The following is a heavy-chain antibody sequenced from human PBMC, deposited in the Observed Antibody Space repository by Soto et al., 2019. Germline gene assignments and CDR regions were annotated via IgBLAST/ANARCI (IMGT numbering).Heavy chain of an antibody. V-gene: IGHV3-48*02. CDR1: GFTFSSYS. CDR3: ARDIHDYGDPRYYYGMDV. D-gene: IGHD4-17*01. Sequence: GSLRLSCAASGFTFSSYSMNWVRQAPGKGLEWVSYISSSSSTIYYADSVKVLFTISRDNAKNSLYLQMNSLRDEDTAVYYCARDIHDYGDPRYYYGMDVWAQGTTVTVSS. CDR2: ISSSSSTI. J-gene: IGHJ6*02.